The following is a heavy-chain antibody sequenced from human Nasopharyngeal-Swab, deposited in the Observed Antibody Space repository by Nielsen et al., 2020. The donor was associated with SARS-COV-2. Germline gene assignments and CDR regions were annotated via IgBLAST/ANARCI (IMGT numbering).Heavy chain of an antibody. CDR2: ISFDGSQK. V-gene: IGHV3-30*18. Sequence: GGSLRLSCVVSGFPFSSYGMHWVRQAPGKGLEWVAVISFDGSQKYYVDSVQGRFTISRENSKNTLYMQMNSLRPEDTAVYYCAKNVADDSGTMWYYYYGMDVWGQGTTVTVSS. CDR1: GFPFSSYG. D-gene: IGHD3-10*01. CDR3: AKNVADDSGTMWYYYYGMDV. J-gene: IGHJ6*02.